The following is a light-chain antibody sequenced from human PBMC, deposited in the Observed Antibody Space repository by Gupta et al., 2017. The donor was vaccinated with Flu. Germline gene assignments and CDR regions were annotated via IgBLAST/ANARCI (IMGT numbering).Light chain of an antibody. CDR3: QQYYMWWT. CDR1: QYISTS. J-gene: IGKJ1*01. V-gene: IGKV1-5*03. Sequence: ASVGDTVTITCRASQYISTSLAWYQRKSGKAPKLLIFKTSILESEVPSRFGGGGSGTEFTLTISSLQPDDFATYYCQQYYMWWTFGQGTKV. CDR2: KTS.